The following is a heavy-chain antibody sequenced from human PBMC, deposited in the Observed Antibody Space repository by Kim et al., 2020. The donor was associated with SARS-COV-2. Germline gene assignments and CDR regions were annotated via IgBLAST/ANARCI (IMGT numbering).Heavy chain of an antibody. Sequence: NPSLESRVTMSVDTSKNQFSLKLSAVTAADTAVYYCARDHWYGGYYGMDVWGQGTTVTVSS. D-gene: IGHD3-10*01. V-gene: IGHV4-4*07. CDR3: ARDHWYGGYYGMDV. J-gene: IGHJ6*02.